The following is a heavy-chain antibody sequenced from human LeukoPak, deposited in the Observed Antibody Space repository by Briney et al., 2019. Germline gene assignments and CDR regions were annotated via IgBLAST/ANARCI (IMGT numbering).Heavy chain of an antibody. CDR1: GFTFNTYY. J-gene: IGHJ4*02. CDR3: AKEKHYGDPAKFDY. D-gene: IGHD4-17*01. CDR2: IRRSDYTT. V-gene: IGHV3-23*01. Sequence: PGESLTLSCAASGFTFNTYYMSWIRQAPGKGLEWVSGIRRSDYTTDYADSVKGRFTISRVNSKNTLYLQVNSLRAEDTAVSYCAKEKHYGDPAKFDYWGQGTLVTVSS.